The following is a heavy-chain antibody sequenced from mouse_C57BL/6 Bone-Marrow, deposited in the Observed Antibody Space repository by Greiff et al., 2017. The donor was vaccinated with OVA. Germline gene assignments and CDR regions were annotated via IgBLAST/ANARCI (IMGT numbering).Heavy chain of an antibody. CDR3: ARYPGYYTNAGFAY. CDR2: IYPGSGST. J-gene: IGHJ3*01. CDR1: GYTFTSYW. V-gene: IGHV1-55*01. D-gene: IGHD2-5*01. Sequence: QVQLQQPGAELVKPGASVKMSCKASGYTFTSYWITWVKQRPGQGLEWIGAIYPGSGSTNYHEKFKSKATLTVDTSSSTAYMQLSSLTSENTAVYYSARYPGYYTNAGFAYWGQGTLVTVSA.